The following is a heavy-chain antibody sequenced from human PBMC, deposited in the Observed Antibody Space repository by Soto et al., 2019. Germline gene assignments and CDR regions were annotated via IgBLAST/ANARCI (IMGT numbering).Heavy chain of an antibody. Sequence: EVQLVESGGGLVQPGRSLRLSCAASGFTFDDYAMHWVRQAPGKGLEWVSGISWNSGSIGYADSVKGRFTISRDNAKNSLYLQMNSLRAEDTALYYCAKVRRGSGSYLVGGSNWFDPWGQGTLVTVSS. D-gene: IGHD1-26*01. V-gene: IGHV3-9*01. CDR2: ISWNSGSI. CDR3: AKVRRGSGSYLVGGSNWFDP. J-gene: IGHJ5*02. CDR1: GFTFDDYA.